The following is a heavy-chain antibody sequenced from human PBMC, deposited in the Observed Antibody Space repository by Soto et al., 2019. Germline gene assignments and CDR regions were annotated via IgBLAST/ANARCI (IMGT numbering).Heavy chain of an antibody. J-gene: IGHJ5*02. V-gene: IGHV3-23*01. CDR2: ISASGGST. CDR3: ATDPRVSFDP. CDR1: GFTFSTFA. Sequence: PGGSLRLSCAASGFTFSTFAMSWVRQAPGKGLEWVSAISASGGSTYYADSVKGRFTISRDNSNNTLYLQMNSLRVEDTAVYYCATDPRVSFDPWGQGTLVTVYS.